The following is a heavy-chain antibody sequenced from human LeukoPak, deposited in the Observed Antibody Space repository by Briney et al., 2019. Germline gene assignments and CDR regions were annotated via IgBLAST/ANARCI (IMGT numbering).Heavy chain of an antibody. Sequence: SETLSLTCTVSGGSISSYYWSWIRQPPGKGLEWIGYIYYSGSTNCNPSLKSRVTISVDTSKNQFSLKLSSVTAADTAVYYCARGHVYYYDSSAFDIWGQGTMVTVSS. V-gene: IGHV4-59*01. J-gene: IGHJ3*02. D-gene: IGHD3-22*01. CDR3: ARGHVYYYDSSAFDI. CDR1: GGSISSYY. CDR2: IYYSGST.